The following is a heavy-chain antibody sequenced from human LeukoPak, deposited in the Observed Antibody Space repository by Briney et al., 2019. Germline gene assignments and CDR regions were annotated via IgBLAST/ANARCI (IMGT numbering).Heavy chain of an antibody. CDR3: AREGGFCFGDTCRFFDF. D-gene: IGHD2-15*01. J-gene: IGHJ4*02. CDR2: IIGSGGST. Sequence: PGGSLRLSCATSGFTFSSNAMSWVRQAPGRGLEWVSSIIGSGGSTYYADSVKGRFTISRDNAKNSLYLQMNSLGAEDTAVYYCAREGGFCFGDTCRFFDFWGQGTLVTVSS. V-gene: IGHV3-23*01. CDR1: GFTFSSNA.